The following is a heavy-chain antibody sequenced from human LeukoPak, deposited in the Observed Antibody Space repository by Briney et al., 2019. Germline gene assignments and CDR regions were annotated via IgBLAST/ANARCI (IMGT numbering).Heavy chain of an antibody. CDR3: ARDLGLYYYDSSGPPFDY. J-gene: IGHJ4*02. D-gene: IGHD3-22*01. V-gene: IGHV7-4-1*02. Sequence: ASVKVSCKASGYTFTSYAMNWVRQAPGQGLEWMGWINTNTGNPTYAQGFTGRFVFSLDTSVSTAYLQISSLKAEDTAVYYCARDLGLYYYDSSGPPFDYWGQGTLVTVSS. CDR2: INTNTGNP. CDR1: GYTFTSYA.